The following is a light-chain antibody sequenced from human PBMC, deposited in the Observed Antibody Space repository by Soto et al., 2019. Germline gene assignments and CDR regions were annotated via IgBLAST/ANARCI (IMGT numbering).Light chain of an antibody. CDR2: NNN. CDR1: SSNIGSNT. CDR3: AAWDDSLNGLV. Sequence: QAVVTQPPSASGTPGQRVTISCSGSSSNIGSNTVNWYQQLPGTAPKLLIYNNNQRPSGVPDRFSDSKSGTSASLAISGLQSEDEADYYCAAWDDSLNGLVFGTGTKLTVL. V-gene: IGLV1-44*01. J-gene: IGLJ1*01.